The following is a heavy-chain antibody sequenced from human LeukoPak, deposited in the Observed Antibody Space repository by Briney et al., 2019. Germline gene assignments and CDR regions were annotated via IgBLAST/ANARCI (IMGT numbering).Heavy chain of an antibody. CDR2: IIPILGIA. J-gene: IGHJ5*02. CDR3: ARHQNWFDP. CDR1: GGTFSSYA. V-gene: IGHV1-69*04. Sequence: SVKVSCKASGGTFSSYAISWVRQAPGQGLEWMGRIIPILGIANYAQKFQGRVTITADKPTSTAYMELSSLRSEDTAVYYCARHQNWFDPWGQGTLVTVSS.